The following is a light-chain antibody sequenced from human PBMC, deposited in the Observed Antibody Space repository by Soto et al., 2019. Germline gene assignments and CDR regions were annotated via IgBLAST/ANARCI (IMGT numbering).Light chain of an antibody. V-gene: IGKV1-39*01. Sequence: DIQMTQSPSSLSASVGDRVTITCRASQSLSSYLNWYQQKPGKAPKLLIYAASSLQSAVPSRCSGSGSGTDFTLTISSLQPEEFATYYCQQSYSTPYPFGQGTKLEIK. J-gene: IGKJ2*01. CDR2: AAS. CDR3: QQSYSTPYP. CDR1: QSLSSY.